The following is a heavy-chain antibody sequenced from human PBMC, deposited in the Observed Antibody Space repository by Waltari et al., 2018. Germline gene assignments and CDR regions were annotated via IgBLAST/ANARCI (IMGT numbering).Heavy chain of an antibody. D-gene: IGHD3-22*01. V-gene: IGHV4-4*07. CDR1: GASIRSYS. J-gene: IGHJ4*02. CDR3: ARSQYSRDGYNTFDY. CDR2: IYTSGST. Sequence: QVQLQESGPGLVQPSETLALTCTVSGASIRSYSWTWIRRPAGKGLEWIGRIYTSGSTNYNPSLKSRVTISVDKSKNQFSLKLSSVTAADTAVYYCARSQYSRDGYNTFDYWGQGTLVTVSS.